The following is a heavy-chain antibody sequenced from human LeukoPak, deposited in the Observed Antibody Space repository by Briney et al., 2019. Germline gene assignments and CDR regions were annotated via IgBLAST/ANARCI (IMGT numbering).Heavy chain of an antibody. CDR3: ARGEYYYDGGY. Sequence: GGSLRLSCTVSGFTISSYWMSWVRQAPGKGLEWVANIKEDGSETNYVDSVEGRFTISRDNAEKSLYLQMNSLRAEDTAVYYCARGEYYYDGGYWGQGTLVTVSS. CDR1: GFTISSYW. D-gene: IGHD3-22*01. CDR2: IKEDGSET. V-gene: IGHV3-7*05. J-gene: IGHJ4*02.